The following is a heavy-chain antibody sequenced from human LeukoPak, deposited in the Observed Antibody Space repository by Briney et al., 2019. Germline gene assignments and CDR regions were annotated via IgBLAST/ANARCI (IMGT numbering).Heavy chain of an antibody. Sequence: SVKVSCKASGYTFTGYYIHWVRQAPGQGLEWMGVIITIFHTPYYAPKFQGRVTITADKSTSTVYMEVSSLRSEDTAVYYCARVRGVGSDSFDYWGQGTLVTVSS. V-gene: IGHV1-69*06. CDR2: IITIFHTP. CDR1: GYTFTGYY. D-gene: IGHD3-10*01. J-gene: IGHJ4*02. CDR3: ARVRGVGSDSFDY.